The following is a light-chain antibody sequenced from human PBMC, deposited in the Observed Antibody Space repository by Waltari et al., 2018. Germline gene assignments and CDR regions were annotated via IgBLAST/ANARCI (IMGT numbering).Light chain of an antibody. CDR1: QTICAY. J-gene: IGKJ4*01. V-gene: IGKV3-11*01. Sequence: VVLTQSPVTLSLSPGETATLPCRASQTICAYLAWCQPKLGQSPRPLIFDASTRATGLPARFSGSGSGTDFTLTISGLEAEDSAFYYCQQRYNWPPLTFGGGTKVQTK. CDR2: DAS. CDR3: QQRYNWPPLT.